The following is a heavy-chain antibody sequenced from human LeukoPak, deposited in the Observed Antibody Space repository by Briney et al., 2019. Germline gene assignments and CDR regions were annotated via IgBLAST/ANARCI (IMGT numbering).Heavy chain of an antibody. CDR3: TRDNFYYDSNGFAFFQH. Sequence: GGSLRLSCTASGFTFGEYPMSWFRQAPGKGLEWVGFITRKAYGGTTKYAASVKGRFTISRDDSKSIAYLQMNSLKTEDTAVYYCTRDNFYYDSNGFAFFQHWGQGTLVTVSS. J-gene: IGHJ1*01. CDR2: ITRKAYGGTT. CDR1: GFTFGEYP. D-gene: IGHD3-22*01. V-gene: IGHV3-49*03.